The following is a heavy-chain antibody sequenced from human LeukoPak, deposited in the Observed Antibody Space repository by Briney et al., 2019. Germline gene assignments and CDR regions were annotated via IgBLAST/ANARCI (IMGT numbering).Heavy chain of an antibody. CDR1: GGSFSGYY. Sequence: PSETLSLTCAVYGGSFSGYYWSWIRQPPGKGLESIGEINHSGSTNYNPSLKSRVTISVDTSKNQFSLKLSSVTAADTAVYYCARTRPILTGYWIFDYWGQGTLVTVSS. CDR2: INHSGST. V-gene: IGHV4-34*01. D-gene: IGHD3-9*01. CDR3: ARTRPILTGYWIFDY. J-gene: IGHJ4*02.